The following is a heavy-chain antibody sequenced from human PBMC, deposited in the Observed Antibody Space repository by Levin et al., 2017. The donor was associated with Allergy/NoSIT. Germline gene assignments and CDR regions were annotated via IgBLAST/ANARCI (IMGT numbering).Heavy chain of an antibody. J-gene: IGHJ4*02. CDR1: GFTFNSYG. D-gene: IGHD3-9*01. V-gene: IGHV3-33*01. CDR2: IWYDGNKK. Sequence: GGSLRLSCAASGFTFNSYGMHWVRQAPGKGLEWVAVIWYDGNKKYYADSVKGRFTISRDNSKKTLYLQMNSLRAEDTAVYYCVRQFYDLLTGYYVFDYWGQGTLVTVSS. CDR3: VRQFYDLLTGYYVFDY.